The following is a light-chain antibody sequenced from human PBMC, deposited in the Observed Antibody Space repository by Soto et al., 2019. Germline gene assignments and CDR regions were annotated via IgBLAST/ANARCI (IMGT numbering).Light chain of an antibody. CDR1: SSDVGGFLY. CDR3: SSYSSSSTLVV. CDR2: AVS. J-gene: IGLJ2*01. Sequence: QSALTQPASVSGSPGQSITISCTGTSSDVGGFLYVSWFQQHPGKAPKLMIYAVSNRPSGISNRFSGSKSGNTASLTISGLQAEDEGDYYCSSYSSSSTLVVFGGGTKLTVL. V-gene: IGLV2-14*01.